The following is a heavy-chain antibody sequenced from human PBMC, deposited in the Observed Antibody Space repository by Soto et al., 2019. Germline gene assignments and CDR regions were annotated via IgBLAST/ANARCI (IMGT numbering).Heavy chain of an antibody. CDR2: VHPETGST. CDR3: ARVRVPADWLDP. V-gene: IGHV1-8*02. CDR1: GYSFRSYD. J-gene: IGHJ5*02. Sequence: QVQLVQSGAEVKKPGASVKVSCKGSGYSFRSYDITWVRQAPGQGLEWMGWVHPETGSTGYAQRFQGRVSMTSDTSRNTTYMELSDLRVEDTAVYYWARVRVPADWLDPWGQGTLVTVSS.